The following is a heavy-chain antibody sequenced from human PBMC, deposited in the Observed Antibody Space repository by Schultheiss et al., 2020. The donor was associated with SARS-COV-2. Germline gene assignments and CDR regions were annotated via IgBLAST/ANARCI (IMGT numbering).Heavy chain of an antibody. J-gene: IGHJ6*02. CDR2: INHSGST. CDR1: GGSFSGYY. Sequence: SETLSLTCAVYGGSFSGYYWTWIRQHPGKGLEWIGEINHSGSTNYNPSLKSRVTISVDTSKNQFSLKLSSVTAADTAVYYCARATVTNYYYYYGMDVWGQGTTVTVSS. CDR3: ARATVTNYYYYYGMDV. V-gene: IGHV4-34*01. D-gene: IGHD4-17*01.